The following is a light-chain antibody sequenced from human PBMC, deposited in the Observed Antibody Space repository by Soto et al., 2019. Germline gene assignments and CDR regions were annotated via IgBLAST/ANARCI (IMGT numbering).Light chain of an antibody. J-gene: IGLJ1*01. CDR3: AAWDDSLTGPV. Sequence: QSVLTQPPSASATPGQTVIISCSGSRSDIGSNSVNWYQHLPGTAPKLLIYNNNQRPSGVPDRFSGSKSGTSASLAISGLQSEDEADYNCAAWDDSLTGPVFGTGTKVTVL. V-gene: IGLV1-44*01. CDR2: NNN. CDR1: RSDIGSNS.